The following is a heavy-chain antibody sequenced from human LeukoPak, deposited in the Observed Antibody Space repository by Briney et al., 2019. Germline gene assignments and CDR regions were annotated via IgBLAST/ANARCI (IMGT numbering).Heavy chain of an antibody. CDR3: ARDHNIAVAGSWFDP. CDR2: INPSGGST. Sequence: GASVKVSCKASGYTFTSYYMHWVRQAPGQGLEWMAIINPSGGSTSYAQKFQGRVTMTRDTSTSTVYMELSSLRSEDTAVYYCARDHNIAVAGSWFDPWGQGTLVTVSS. CDR1: GYTFTSYY. D-gene: IGHD6-19*01. V-gene: IGHV1-46*01. J-gene: IGHJ5*02.